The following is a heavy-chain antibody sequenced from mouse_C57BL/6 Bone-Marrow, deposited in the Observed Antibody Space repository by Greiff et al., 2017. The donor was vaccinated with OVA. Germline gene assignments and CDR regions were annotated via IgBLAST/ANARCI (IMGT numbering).Heavy chain of an antibody. CDR3: ARLPYYSNGFDY. CDR2: INPGSGGT. J-gene: IGHJ2*01. Sequence: QVQLQQSGAELVRPGTSVKVSCKASGYAFTNYLIEWVKQRPGQGLEWIGVINPGSGGTNYNEKFKGKATLTADKSSSTAYMQLSSLTYEDAAVYFCARLPYYSNGFDYWGQGTTLTVSS. D-gene: IGHD2-5*01. CDR1: GYAFTNYL. V-gene: IGHV1-54*01.